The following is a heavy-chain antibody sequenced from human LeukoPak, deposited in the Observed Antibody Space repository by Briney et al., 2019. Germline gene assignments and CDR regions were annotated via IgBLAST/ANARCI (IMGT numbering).Heavy chain of an antibody. CDR1: GGSISSYY. Sequence: PSETLSLTCTVSGGSISSYYWSWIRQPPGKGLEWIGEINHSGSTNYNPSLKSRVTISVDTSKNQFSLKLSSVTAADTAVYYCARARIIAVAARSVYFQHWGQGTLVTVSS. D-gene: IGHD6-19*01. CDR3: ARARIIAVAARSVYFQH. V-gene: IGHV4-34*01. J-gene: IGHJ1*01. CDR2: INHSGST.